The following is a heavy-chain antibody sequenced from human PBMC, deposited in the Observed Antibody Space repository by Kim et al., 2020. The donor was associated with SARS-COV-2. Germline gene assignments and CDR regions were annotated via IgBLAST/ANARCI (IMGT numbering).Heavy chain of an antibody. J-gene: IGHJ3*02. CDR3: ARRVAVGIDAFDI. D-gene: IGHD6-19*01. Sequence: YNPSLKRRVTISVDTSKNQFSLELSSVTAADTAVYYCARRVAVGIDAFDIWGQGTMVTVSS. V-gene: IGHV4-59*08.